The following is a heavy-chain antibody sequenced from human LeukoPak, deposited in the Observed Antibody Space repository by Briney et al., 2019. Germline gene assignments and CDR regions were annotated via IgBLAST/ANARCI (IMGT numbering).Heavy chain of an antibody. CDR1: GGSISSYY. CDR3: ARSLFPGPERAFGQLWSNWFDP. Sequence: SETLSLTCTVSGGSISSYYWSWIRQPAGKGLEWIGRIYTSGSTNYNPSLKSRVTMSVDTSKNQFSLKLSSVTAADTAVYYCARSLFPGPERAFGQLWSNWFDPWGQGTLVTVSS. CDR2: IYTSGST. D-gene: IGHD5-18*01. J-gene: IGHJ5*02. V-gene: IGHV4-4*07.